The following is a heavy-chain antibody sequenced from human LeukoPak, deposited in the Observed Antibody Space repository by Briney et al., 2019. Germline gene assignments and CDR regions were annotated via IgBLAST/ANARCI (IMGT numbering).Heavy chain of an antibody. Sequence: PGGSLRLSCAASGFTFSTYGMNWVRQAPGKGLEWVSYIGGSSSTIYYADSVKGRFTISRDNAKNSLYLQMNSLRAEDTAVYYCARAGYFDYWGQGTLVTVSS. CDR3: ARAGYFDY. J-gene: IGHJ4*02. CDR2: IGGSSSTI. V-gene: IGHV3-48*01. CDR1: GFTFSTYG.